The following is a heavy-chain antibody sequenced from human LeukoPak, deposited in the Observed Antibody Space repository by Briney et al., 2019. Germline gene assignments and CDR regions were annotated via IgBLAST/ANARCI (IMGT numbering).Heavy chain of an antibody. J-gene: IGHJ4*02. D-gene: IGHD2-8*01. V-gene: IGHV3-49*04. CDR2: IRRKPYGGTP. CDR3: TRNGY. CDR1: GFTFGDYA. Sequence: GGSLRLSCATSGFTFGDYAMSWVRQAPGKGLEWVGFIRRKPYGGTPEYAASLKGRFTISRDDSKSIAYLQMNSLKTEDTAVYYCTRNGYWGQGTLVTVSS.